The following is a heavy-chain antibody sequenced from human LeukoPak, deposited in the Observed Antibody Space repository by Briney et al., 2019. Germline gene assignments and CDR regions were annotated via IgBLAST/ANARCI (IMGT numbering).Heavy chain of an antibody. D-gene: IGHD3-10*01. Sequence: SETLSLTCVVSGGSISSSNWWSWVRQPPGKGLEWIGQIYYSGTTNYNPSLKSRVTISVDTSKNQFSLKLSSVTAADTAVYYCARVLWFGESHFYFDLWGRGTLVTVSS. J-gene: IGHJ2*01. CDR1: GGSISSSNW. CDR3: ARVLWFGESHFYFDL. V-gene: IGHV4-4*02. CDR2: IYYSGTT.